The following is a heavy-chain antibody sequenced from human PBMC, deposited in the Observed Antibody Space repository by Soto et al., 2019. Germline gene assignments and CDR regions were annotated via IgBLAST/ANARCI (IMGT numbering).Heavy chain of an antibody. D-gene: IGHD2-21*02. CDR3: ARGYRCGGDCPPLFDY. CDR2: INPNSGGT. Sequence: QVQLVQSGAEVKKPGASVKVSCKASGYTFTGYYMHWVRQAPGQGLEWMGWINPNSGGTNYAQKFQGWVTKTRDTSISTAYMELSRLRSDDTAVYYCARGYRCGGDCPPLFDYWGQGTLVTVSS. CDR1: GYTFTGYY. V-gene: IGHV1-2*04. J-gene: IGHJ4*02.